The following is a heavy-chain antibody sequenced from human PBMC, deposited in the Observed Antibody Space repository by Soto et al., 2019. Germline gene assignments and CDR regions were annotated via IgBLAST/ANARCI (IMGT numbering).Heavy chain of an antibody. Sequence: SVKVSCKASGGTFSSYAISWVRQAPVQGLEWMGGIIPIFGTANYAQKFQGRVTITADESTSTAYMELSSLRSEDTAVYYCARSLIVVGQGSAFDIWGQGTMVTVSS. CDR2: IIPIFGTA. J-gene: IGHJ3*02. D-gene: IGHD3-22*01. CDR3: ARSLIVVGQGSAFDI. V-gene: IGHV1-69*13. CDR1: GGTFSSYA.